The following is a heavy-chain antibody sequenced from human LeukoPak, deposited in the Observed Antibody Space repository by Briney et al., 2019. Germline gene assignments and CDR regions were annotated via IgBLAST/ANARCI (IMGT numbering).Heavy chain of an antibody. CDR2: MNPKSGNT. J-gene: IGHJ6*03. V-gene: IGHV1-8*02. CDR3: ARAATYSSGWYVGGDYYYYMDV. CDR1: GYTFTSNN. Sequence: PRASVKVSCKASGYTFTSNNINWVRQAPGQGLEWMGWMNPKSGNTDYARKFQGRLTMTRDTSTNTAYMELSGLRSDDTAVYYCARAATYSSGWYVGGDYYYYMDVWGKGTTVTVSS. D-gene: IGHD6-19*01.